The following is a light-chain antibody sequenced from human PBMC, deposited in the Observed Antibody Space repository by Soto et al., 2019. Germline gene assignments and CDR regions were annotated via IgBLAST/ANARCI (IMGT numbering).Light chain of an antibody. CDR3: QQGDSFPLT. CDR1: QGVSTW. V-gene: IGKV1-12*01. CDR2: AAS. J-gene: IGKJ4*01. Sequence: DIQMTQSPSSVSASVGDSVTITCRASQGVSTWLAWYQQKPGGAPKLLIYAASTLQSGVPSRFSGSGSGTDVTLTIRRLQPEDFATYYCQQGDSFPLTFGRGSKVEIK.